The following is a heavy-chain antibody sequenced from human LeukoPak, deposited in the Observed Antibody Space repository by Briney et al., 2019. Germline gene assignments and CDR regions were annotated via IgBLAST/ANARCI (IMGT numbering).Heavy chain of an antibody. CDR1: GGSISSGSYY. D-gene: IGHD3-22*01. J-gene: IGHJ5*02. CDR2: IYSSGST. CDR3: ARDIRYYDSSGYYYVWFDP. V-gene: IGHV4-61*02. Sequence: PSETLSLTCAVSGGSISSGSYYWSRIRQPAGKGLEWIGRIYSSGSTNYNPSLKSRVTISVDKSKNQFSLKLSSVTAADTAVYYCARDIRYYDSSGYYYVWFDPWGQGTLVTVSS.